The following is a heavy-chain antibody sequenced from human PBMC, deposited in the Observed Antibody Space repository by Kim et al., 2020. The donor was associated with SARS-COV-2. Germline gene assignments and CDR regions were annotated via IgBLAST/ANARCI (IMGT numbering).Heavy chain of an antibody. CDR3: ARDDSSGYYYGYFDY. J-gene: IGHJ4*02. Sequence: PSLKSRVTISVDTSKNQFSLKLSSVTAADTAVYYCARDDSSGYYYGYFDYWGQGTLVTVSS. D-gene: IGHD3-22*01. V-gene: IGHV4-30-2*05.